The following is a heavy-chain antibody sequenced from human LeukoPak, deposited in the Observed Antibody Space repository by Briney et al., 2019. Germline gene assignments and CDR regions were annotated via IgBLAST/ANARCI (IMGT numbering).Heavy chain of an antibody. CDR2: ISPYNGNI. J-gene: IGHJ5*02. CDR1: GYSFTSNA. CDR3: ARETNNWFDP. V-gene: IGHV1-18*01. Sequence: SVMVSCKASGYSFTSNAISWVRQAPGQGLEWMGWISPYNGNINYAQKLQGRVTMTTDTSTSTAYMELRSLRSDDTAVYYCARETNNWFDPWGQGTLVTVSS.